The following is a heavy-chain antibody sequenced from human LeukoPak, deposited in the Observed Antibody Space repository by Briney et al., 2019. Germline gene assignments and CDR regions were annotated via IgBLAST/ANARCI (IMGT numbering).Heavy chain of an antibody. V-gene: IGHV4-61*02. D-gene: IGHD1-26*01. Sequence: SQTLSLTCTVSGGSISSGSYYWSWIRQPAGKGLEWIGRIYTSGSTNYNPSLKSRVTISVDTSKNQFSLKLSSVTAADTAVYYCARGKNSGSYAVPFDYWGQGTLVTVSS. J-gene: IGHJ4*02. CDR2: IYTSGST. CDR3: ARGKNSGSYAVPFDY. CDR1: GGSISSGSYY.